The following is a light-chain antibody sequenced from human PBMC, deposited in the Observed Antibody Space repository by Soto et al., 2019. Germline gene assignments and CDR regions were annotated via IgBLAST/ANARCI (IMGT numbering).Light chain of an antibody. Sequence: EIVLTQSPGTPSFSPGGRATLSCRASQSVSSSYLAWYQQKPGQAPRLLIYGASSRASGIPDRFSGSGSGTDFTLTISRLEPEDFAVYYCQQYGGSFRVFGPGTKVDIK. CDR2: GAS. CDR3: QQYGGSFRV. CDR1: QSVSSSY. V-gene: IGKV3-20*01. J-gene: IGKJ3*01.